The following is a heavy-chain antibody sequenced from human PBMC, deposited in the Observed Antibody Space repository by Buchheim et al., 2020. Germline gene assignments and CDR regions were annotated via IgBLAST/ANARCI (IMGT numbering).Heavy chain of an antibody. CDR1: GFTFSRYG. CDR3: AKTVAAAGPYGMDV. CDR2: ISYDGINK. Sequence: QVQLVESGGGVVQPGRSLRLPCAASGFTFSRYGMHWPRQAPGKGLECVAVISYDGINKHYAVSVKGRFTISRDNPKNTLYLQMNSLRAEDTAVYYCAKTVAAAGPYGMDVWGQGTT. D-gene: IGHD6-13*01. V-gene: IGHV3-30*18. J-gene: IGHJ6*02.